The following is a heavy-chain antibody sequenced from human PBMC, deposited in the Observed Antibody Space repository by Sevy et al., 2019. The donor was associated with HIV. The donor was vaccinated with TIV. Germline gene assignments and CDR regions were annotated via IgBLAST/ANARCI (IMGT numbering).Heavy chain of an antibody. CDR1: GDSVSSNRAA. V-gene: IGHV6-1*01. J-gene: IGHJ6*02. CDR3: ARDRDSEEYNPYYYYNRMDV. Sequence: SQTLSLTCAISGDSVSSNRAAWNWIRQSPSRGLEWLGMTYYRSKWYNDYAVSVKSRITINPDTSKNQFSLQLNSVTPEDTAVYYCARDRDSEEYNPYYYYNRMDVWGQGTTVTVSS. CDR2: TYYRSKWYN. D-gene: IGHD1-20*01.